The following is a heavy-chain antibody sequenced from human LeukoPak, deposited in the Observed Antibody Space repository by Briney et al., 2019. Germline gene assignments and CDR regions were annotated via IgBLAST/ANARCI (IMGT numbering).Heavy chain of an antibody. D-gene: IGHD2-2*01. CDR3: ARVVVPAARGPLRGYYFDY. Sequence: ASVKVSCKASGCTFTSYGISWVRQAPGQGLEWMGWISAYNGNTNYAQKLQGRVTMTTDTSTSTAYMELRSLRSDDTAVYYCARVVVPAARGPLRGYYFDYWGQGTLVTVSS. CDR2: ISAYNGNT. CDR1: GCTFTSYG. J-gene: IGHJ4*02. V-gene: IGHV1-18*01.